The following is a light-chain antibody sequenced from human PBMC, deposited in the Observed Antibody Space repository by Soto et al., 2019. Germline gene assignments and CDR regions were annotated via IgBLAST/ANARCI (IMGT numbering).Light chain of an antibody. CDR1: TSDVGSYNL. V-gene: IGLV2-23*02. CDR2: EVS. Sequence: QSALTQPASVSGSPGQLITISCTGTTSDVGSYNLVSWYQQHPGEAPKLMIYEVSKRPSGVSNRFSGSKSGNTASLTISGLQAEDEADYYCCSYAGSSIVVFGGGTKLTVL. J-gene: IGLJ2*01. CDR3: CSYAGSSIVV.